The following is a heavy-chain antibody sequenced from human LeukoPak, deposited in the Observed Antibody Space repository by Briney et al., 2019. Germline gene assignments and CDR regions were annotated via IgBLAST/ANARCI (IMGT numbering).Heavy chain of an antibody. CDR1: GGSISSGDYY. Sequence: SQTLSLTCTVSGGSISSGDYYWSWIRQPPGKGLEWIGYIYYSGSTYYNPSHKSRVTISVDTSKNQFSLKLSSVTAADTAVYYCARSYGSSGYSPGHFDYWGQGTLVTVSS. CDR3: ARSYGSSGYSPGHFDY. CDR2: IYYSGST. D-gene: IGHD3-22*01. J-gene: IGHJ4*02. V-gene: IGHV4-30-4*01.